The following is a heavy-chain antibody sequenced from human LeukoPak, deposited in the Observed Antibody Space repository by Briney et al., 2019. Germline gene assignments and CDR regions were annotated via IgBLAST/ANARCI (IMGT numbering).Heavy chain of an antibody. CDR3: AKGPTDYYYYYMDV. CDR2: IRYDGSNK. V-gene: IGHV3-30*02. J-gene: IGHJ6*03. Sequence: PGGSLRLSCAASGFTFSSYGMHWVRQAPGKGLEWVAFIRYDGSNKYYADSVKGRFTISRDNPKNTLYLQMNSLRAEDTAVYYCAKGPTDYYYYYMDVWGKGTTVTISS. CDR1: GFTFSSYG.